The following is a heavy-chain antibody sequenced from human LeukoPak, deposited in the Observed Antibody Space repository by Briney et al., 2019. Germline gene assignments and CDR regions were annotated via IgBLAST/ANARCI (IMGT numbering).Heavy chain of an antibody. CDR1: GFTFSDYY. CDR3: APGGTMTNPRDY. CDR2: ISGSGGST. D-gene: IGHD3-22*01. Sequence: PGGSLRLSCAASGFTFSDYYMSWIRQAPGKGLEWVSAISGSGGSTYYADSVKGRFTISRDNSKNTLYLQMNSLRAEDTAVYYCAPGGTMTNPRDYWGQGTLVTVSS. J-gene: IGHJ4*02. V-gene: IGHV3-23*01.